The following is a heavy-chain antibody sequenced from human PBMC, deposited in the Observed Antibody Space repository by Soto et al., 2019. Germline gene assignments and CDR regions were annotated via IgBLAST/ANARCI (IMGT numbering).Heavy chain of an antibody. CDR1: GGTFSSYA. D-gene: IGHD3-9*01. CDR3: AREGVAYRPDYDILLGYYNSYHYYGMDV. CDR2: IIPIFGTA. V-gene: IGHV1-69*13. J-gene: IGHJ6*02. Sequence: SVKVSCKASGGTFSSYAISWVRQAPGQGLEWMGGIIPIFGTANYAQKFQGRVTITADESTSTAYMELRSLRSDDTAVYYCAREGVAYRPDYDILLGYYNSYHYYGMDVCGQGSMVTVSS.